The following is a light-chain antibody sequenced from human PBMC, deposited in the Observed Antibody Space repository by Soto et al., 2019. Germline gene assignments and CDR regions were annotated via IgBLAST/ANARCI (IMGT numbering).Light chain of an antibody. CDR1: QDISNY. V-gene: IGKV1-33*01. CDR3: QQYDNLLPYT. Sequence: DIQMTQSPSSLSASVGDRVTITCQASQDISNYLNWYQQKPGKAPKLLIYDASNLETGVPSRFSGSGSGTDFPFTISSLQPEDIATYYSQQYDNLLPYTFGQGTKLEIK. J-gene: IGKJ2*01. CDR2: DAS.